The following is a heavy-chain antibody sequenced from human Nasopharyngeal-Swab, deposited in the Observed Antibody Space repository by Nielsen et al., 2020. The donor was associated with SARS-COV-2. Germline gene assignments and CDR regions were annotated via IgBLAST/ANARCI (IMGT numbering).Heavy chain of an antibody. J-gene: IGHJ6*02. D-gene: IGHD2-15*01. CDR3: ARDSCSGGSCSPLGYYGMDV. Sequence: VRQMPGKGLEWMGRIDPSDSYTNYSPSFQGHVTISADKSISTAYLQWSSLKASDTAMYYCARDSCSGGSCSPLGYYGMDVWGQGTTVTSP. V-gene: IGHV5-10-1*01. CDR2: IDPSDSYT.